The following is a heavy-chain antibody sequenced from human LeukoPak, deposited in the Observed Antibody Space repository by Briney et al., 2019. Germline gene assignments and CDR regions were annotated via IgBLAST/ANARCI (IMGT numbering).Heavy chain of an antibody. D-gene: IGHD3-3*01. CDR3: ARGSRGVVIIGLYYYYMDV. J-gene: IGHJ6*03. CDR2: IYYSGST. V-gene: IGHV4-59*01. Sequence: SETLSLTCTVSGGSISSYYWSWIRQPPGKGLEWIGYIYYSGSTNYNPSLKSRVTISVDTSKNQFSLKLSSVTAEDTAVYYCARGSRGVVIIGLYYYYMDVWGKGTTVTVSS. CDR1: GGSISSYY.